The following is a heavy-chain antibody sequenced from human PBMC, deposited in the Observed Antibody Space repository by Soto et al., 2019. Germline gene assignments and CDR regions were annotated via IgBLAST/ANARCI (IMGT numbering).Heavy chain of an antibody. CDR3: AKDMRYSTGNVCDY. CDR1: GFTFDDYA. J-gene: IGHJ4*02. D-gene: IGHD2-8*02. V-gene: IGHV3-9*01. CDR2: INWNSVGI. Sequence: VESGGGLVQPGRSLRLSCAASGFTFDDYAMHWVRQAPGKGLEWVAGINWNSVGIGYADSVKGRFTISRDNAKNSLFLQMSSLRAEDTALYYCAKDMRYSTGNVCDYWGQGTQVTVSS.